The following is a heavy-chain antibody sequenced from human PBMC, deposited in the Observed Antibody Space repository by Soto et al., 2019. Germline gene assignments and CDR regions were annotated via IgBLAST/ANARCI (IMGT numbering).Heavy chain of an antibody. D-gene: IGHD3-3*01. CDR3: ARDVWSGYGLARLRFDY. Sequence: ASVKVSCKASGYTFTSYGISWVRQAPGQGLEWMGWISAYNGNTNYAQKLQGRVTMTTDTSTSTAYMELRSLRSDDTAVYYCARDVWSGYGLARLRFDYWGQGTLVTVSS. V-gene: IGHV1-18*01. CDR2: ISAYNGNT. J-gene: IGHJ4*02. CDR1: GYTFTSYG.